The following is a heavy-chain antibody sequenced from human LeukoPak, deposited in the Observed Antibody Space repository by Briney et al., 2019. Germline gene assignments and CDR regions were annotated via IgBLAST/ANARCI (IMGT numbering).Heavy chain of an antibody. CDR3: ARMSGSHVDY. CDR1: GFTFSSNG. V-gene: IGHV3-33*01. J-gene: IGHJ4*02. D-gene: IGHD1-26*01. CDR2: IWYDGSKK. Sequence: GGSLRLSCAASGFTFSSNGMHWVRQAPGKGLEWVAVIWYDGSKKYYADSVKGRFTISRDNFKNTLDPQMDSLRAEDTAVYYCARMSGSHVDYWGQGTLLTVSS.